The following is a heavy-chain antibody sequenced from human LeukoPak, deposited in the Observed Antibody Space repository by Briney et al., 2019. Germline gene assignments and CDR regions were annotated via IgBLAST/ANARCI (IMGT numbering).Heavy chain of an antibody. V-gene: IGHV1-46*01. D-gene: IGHD4-17*01. CDR3: ARDQGESGYGDPTRGYYYYYMDV. J-gene: IGHJ6*03. CDR1: GYTFTSYY. CDR2: INPSGGST. Sequence: GASVRVSCKASGYTFTSYYMHWVRQAPGQGLEWMGIINPSGGSTSYAQKFQGRVTMTRDMSTSTVYMELSSLRSEDTAVYYCARDQGESGYGDPTRGYYYYYMDVWGKGTTVTVSS.